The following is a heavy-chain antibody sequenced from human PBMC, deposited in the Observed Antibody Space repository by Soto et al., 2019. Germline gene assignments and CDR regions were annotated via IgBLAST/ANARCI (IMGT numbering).Heavy chain of an antibody. Sequence: SETLSLTCTVSGGSISSGGYYWSWIRQHPGKGLEWIGYIYYSGSTYYNPSLKSRVTISVDTSKNQFSLKLSSVTAADTAVYYCARNNLGYCSSTSCYAGDYWGQGTLVTVSS. J-gene: IGHJ4*02. CDR1: GGSISSGGYY. CDR3: ARNNLGYCSSTSCYAGDY. V-gene: IGHV4-31*03. CDR2: IYYSGST. D-gene: IGHD2-2*01.